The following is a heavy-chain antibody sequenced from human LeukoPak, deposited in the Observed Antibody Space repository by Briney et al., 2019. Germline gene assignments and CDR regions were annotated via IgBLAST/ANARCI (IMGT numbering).Heavy chain of an antibody. Sequence: GGSLRLSCAASGFTFSYYAITWVRQAPGKGLEWVSGISDSGSTTSYADSVKGRLTISRDNSNNTLFLQMHNLRAEDTAMYYCALRVTTALNAFDIWGQGTMVTVS. CDR3: ALRVTTALNAFDI. CDR1: GFTFSYYA. V-gene: IGHV3-23*01. CDR2: ISDSGSTT. J-gene: IGHJ3*02. D-gene: IGHD1/OR15-1a*01.